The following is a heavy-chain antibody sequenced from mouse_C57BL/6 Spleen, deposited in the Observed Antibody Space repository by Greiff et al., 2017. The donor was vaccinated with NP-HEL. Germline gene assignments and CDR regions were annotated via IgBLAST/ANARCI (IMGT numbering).Heavy chain of an antibody. CDR2: IDPENGDT. J-gene: IGHJ3*01. CDR3: TRWRIYDGYSWFAY. D-gene: IGHD2-3*01. Sequence: EVQLQQSGAELVRPGASVKLSCTASGFNIKDDYMHWVKQRPEQGLEWIGWIDPENGDTEYASQFQGKATITADTSSNTAYLQLSSLTSEDAAVYYCTRWRIYDGYSWFAYWGQGTLVTVSA. V-gene: IGHV14-4*01. CDR1: GFNIKDDY.